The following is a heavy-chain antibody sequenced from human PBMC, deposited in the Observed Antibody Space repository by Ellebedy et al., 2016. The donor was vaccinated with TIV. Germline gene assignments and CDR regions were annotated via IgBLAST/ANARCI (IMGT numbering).Heavy chain of an antibody. CDR3: ASDPSWCYSCADV. Sequence: SQTLSLTCAISGDSVSNKYATWNWIRQSPSRGLEWLGRAYYRSTWIYDYAVSVKGRITINPDTSNNQLSLHLNSVTPEDTAVYYCASDPSWCYSCADVWGQGTTVTVSS. D-gene: IGHD4/OR15-4a*01. CDR2: AYYRSTWIY. J-gene: IGHJ6*02. V-gene: IGHV6-1*01. CDR1: GDSVSNKYAT.